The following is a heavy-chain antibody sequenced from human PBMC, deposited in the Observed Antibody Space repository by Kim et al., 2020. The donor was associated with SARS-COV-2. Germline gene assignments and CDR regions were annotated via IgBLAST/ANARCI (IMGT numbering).Heavy chain of an antibody. CDR3: ARGLPINYYGMDV. CDR2: IYYSGST. Sequence: SETLSLTCTVPGGSISSKYWSWIRQPPGKGLEWIGYIYYSGSTKYNPSLKSRVTISLDASKNQFSLRLSSVTSADTAVYYCARGLPINYYGMDVWGQGTT. J-gene: IGHJ6*02. CDR1: GGSISSKY. V-gene: IGHV4-59*01. D-gene: IGHD3-9*01.